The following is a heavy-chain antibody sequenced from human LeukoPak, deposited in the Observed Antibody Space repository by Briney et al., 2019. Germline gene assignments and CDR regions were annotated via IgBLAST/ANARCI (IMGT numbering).Heavy chain of an antibody. CDR2: IKSKTDGGTT. J-gene: IGHJ4*02. D-gene: IGHD3-22*01. CDR3: ATVPYYYDNSGYYHGVFDY. Sequence: PGGSLRLSCAASGFTFSNAWMSWVRQAPGKGLEWVGRIKSKTDGGTTDYAAPVKGRFTISKDDSKNTLYLQMNSLKTEDTAVYYCATVPYYYDNSGYYHGVFDYWGQGTLVTVSS. CDR1: GFTFSNAW. V-gene: IGHV3-15*01.